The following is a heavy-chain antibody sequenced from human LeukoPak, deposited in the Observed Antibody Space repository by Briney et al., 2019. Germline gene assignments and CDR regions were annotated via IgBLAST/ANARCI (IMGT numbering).Heavy chain of an antibody. D-gene: IGHD2-2*01. CDR2: IYYSGST. CDR3: ARRMPYCSSTSCHRYYFDY. Sequence: SDTLSLTCVVSGGSLSSSSYYCGWVRQPPGKGLEWMGCIYYSGSTYYNPSLQSRVTISIDTSKNQYSLKLSSVTAADTAVYYCARRMPYCSSTSCHRYYFDYWGQGTLVTVSS. V-gene: IGHV4-39*01. J-gene: IGHJ4*02. CDR1: GGSLSSSSYY.